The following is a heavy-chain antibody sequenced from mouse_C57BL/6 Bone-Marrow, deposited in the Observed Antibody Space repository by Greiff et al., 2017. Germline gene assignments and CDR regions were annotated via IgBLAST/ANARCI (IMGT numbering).Heavy chain of an antibody. CDR3: ARLLRRSWFAY. CDR1: GYSITSGYY. D-gene: IGHD1-1*01. CDR2: ISYDGSN. V-gene: IGHV3-6*01. Sequence: EVQLQQSGPGLVKPSQSLSLTCSVTGYSITSGYYWNWIRQFPGNKLEWMGYISYDGSNNYNPSLKNRISITRDTSKNQFFLKLNSVTTEDTATYYCARLLRRSWFAYWGQGTLVTVSA. J-gene: IGHJ3*01.